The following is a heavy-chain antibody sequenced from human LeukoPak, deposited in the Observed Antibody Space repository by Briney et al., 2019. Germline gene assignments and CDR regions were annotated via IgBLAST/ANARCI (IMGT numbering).Heavy chain of an antibody. D-gene: IGHD2-2*01. Sequence: PSETLSLTCGAYGGPFRGHYWSWIRQPPGEGLEWIGEVDHNGRINYNSSLESRLTISIDKSENQFSLKLKSVTAADTAVYYCASQMSGTSVSYWGQGTLVTVSS. V-gene: IGHV4-34*01. CDR1: GGPFRGHY. J-gene: IGHJ4*02. CDR2: VDHNGRI. CDR3: ASQMSGTSVSY.